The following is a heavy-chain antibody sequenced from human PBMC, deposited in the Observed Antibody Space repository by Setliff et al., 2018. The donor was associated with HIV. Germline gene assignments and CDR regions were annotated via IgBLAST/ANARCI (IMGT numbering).Heavy chain of an antibody. J-gene: IGHJ2*01. CDR1: GYTFTSYG. D-gene: IGHD2-2*01. Sequence: ASVKVSCKASGYTFTSYGISWVRQAPGQGLEWMGWSNTNTGNPTYAQGFTGRFVFSLDTSVSTAYLQISSLKAEDTAVYYCARVGCSSTTCPWAWYFDLWGRGTLVTVSS. V-gene: IGHV7-4-1*02. CDR3: ARVGCSSTTCPWAWYFDL. CDR2: SNTNTGNP.